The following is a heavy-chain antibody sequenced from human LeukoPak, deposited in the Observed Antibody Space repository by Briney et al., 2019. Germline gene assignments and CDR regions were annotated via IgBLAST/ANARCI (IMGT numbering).Heavy chain of an antibody. CDR3: ARKNGYYFDY. CDR2: IYHSGST. CDR1: GYSISSGYY. D-gene: IGHD2-8*01. J-gene: IGHJ4*02. Sequence: SETLSLTCTVSGYSISSGYYWGWIRQPPGKGLEWIGSIYHSGSTYYNPSLRSRVTISVDTSKNQFSLKLSSVTAADTAVYYCARKNGYYFDYWGQGTLVTVSS. V-gene: IGHV4-38-2*02.